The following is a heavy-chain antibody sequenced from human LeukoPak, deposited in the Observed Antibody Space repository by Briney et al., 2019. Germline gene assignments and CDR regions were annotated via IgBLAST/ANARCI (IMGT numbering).Heavy chain of an antibody. CDR2: ISSSSSYI. J-gene: IGHJ3*02. CDR3: ARDPPGGYYFHI. D-gene: IGHD3-10*01. Sequence: GGSLRLSCAASGFTFSRYSMNWVRQAPGKGLEWVSFISSSSSYIYYADSVKGRFTISRDNAKNSLYLQMNSLRAEDTAVYYCARDPPGGYYFHIWGQGTMVTVSS. CDR1: GFTFSRYS. V-gene: IGHV3-21*01.